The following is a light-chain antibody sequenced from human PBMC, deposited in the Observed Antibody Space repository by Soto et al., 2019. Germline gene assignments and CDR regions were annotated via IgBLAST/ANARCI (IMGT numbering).Light chain of an antibody. CDR3: QHQRR. Sequence: EVVLTKSPASMSLSHGERATRSCRASQSVSSYLAWYRQKPGQAPRLLIYDASNRATGIPARFSGSGSGTDFTLTLSSLEPEDFAVYYCQHQRRFGGGTNVDI. CDR1: QSVSSY. J-gene: IGKJ4*01. CDR2: DAS. V-gene: IGKV3-11*01.